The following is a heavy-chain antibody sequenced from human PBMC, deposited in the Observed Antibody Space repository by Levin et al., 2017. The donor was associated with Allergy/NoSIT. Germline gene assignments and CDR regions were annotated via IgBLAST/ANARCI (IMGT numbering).Heavy chain of an antibody. Sequence: GGSLRLSCAASGFTFSSYSMNWVRQAPGKGLEWVSSISGSSSYMYYADSVKGRFTISRDNAKNSLYLQMNSLRAEDTAVYYCARDGSGSGSYGGLQDWGQGTLVTVSS. CDR2: ISGSSSYM. CDR1: GFTFSSYS. V-gene: IGHV3-21*01. J-gene: IGHJ1*01. D-gene: IGHD1-26*01. CDR3: ARDGSGSGSYGGLQD.